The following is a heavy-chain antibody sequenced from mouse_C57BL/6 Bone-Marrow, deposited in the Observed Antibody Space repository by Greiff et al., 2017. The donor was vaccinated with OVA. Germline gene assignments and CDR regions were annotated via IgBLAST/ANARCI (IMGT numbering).Heavy chain of an antibody. V-gene: IGHV5-16*01. CDR2: INYDGSST. Sequence: EVKLVESEGGLVQPGSSMKLSCTASGFTFSDYYMAWVRQVPEKGLEWVANINYDGSSTYYLDSLKSRFIISRDNAKNILYLQMSSLKSEDTATYYCARGGYGSSYLYFDVWGTGTTVTVSS. CDR1: GFTFSDYY. D-gene: IGHD1-1*01. J-gene: IGHJ1*03. CDR3: ARGGYGSSYLYFDV.